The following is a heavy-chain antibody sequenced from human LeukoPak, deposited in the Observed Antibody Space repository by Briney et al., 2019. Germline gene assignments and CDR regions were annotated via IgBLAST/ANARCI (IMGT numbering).Heavy chain of an antibody. CDR2: ISSSGSAI. CDR3: AKIGSGSYHAFDI. CDR1: GFTFSDYY. V-gene: IGHV3-11*01. D-gene: IGHD3-10*01. J-gene: IGHJ3*02. Sequence: GGSLRLSCAASGFTFSDYYMSWIRQAPGKGLEWVSYISSSGSAIYYADSVKGRFTISRDNSKNTLYLQMNSLRAEDTAVYYCAKIGSGSYHAFDIWGQGTMVTVSS.